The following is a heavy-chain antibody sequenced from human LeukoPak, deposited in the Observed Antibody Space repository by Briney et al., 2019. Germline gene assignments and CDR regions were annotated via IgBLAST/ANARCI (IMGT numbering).Heavy chain of an antibody. CDR3: ARGSEYNYAFTGRERTKSRLDY. D-gene: IGHD3-16*01. Sequence: GGSLRLSCAASGFTFSSYSMNWVRQAPGKGLEWVSSISSSSSYIYYADSVKGRFTISRDNSKNTLYLQMNSLRAEDTAVYYCARGSEYNYAFTGRERTKSRLDYWGQGTLVTVSS. J-gene: IGHJ4*02. CDR2: ISSSSSYI. CDR1: GFTFSSYS. V-gene: IGHV3-21*01.